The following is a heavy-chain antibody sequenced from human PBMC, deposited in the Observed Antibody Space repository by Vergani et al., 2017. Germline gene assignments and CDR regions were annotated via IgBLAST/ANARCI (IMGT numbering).Heavy chain of an antibody. CDR1: GFTFGDYA. D-gene: IGHD3-10*01. CDR2: IRSKAYGGTT. Sequence: EVQLVESGGGLVQPGRSLRLSCTASGFTFGDYAMSWFRQAPGKGLEWVGFIRSKAYGGTTEYAASVKGRFTISRDDSKSIAYLQMNSLKTEDTAVYYCTRDRARDTDYWGQGTLVTVSS. V-gene: IGHV3-49*03. CDR3: TRDRARDTDY. J-gene: IGHJ4*02.